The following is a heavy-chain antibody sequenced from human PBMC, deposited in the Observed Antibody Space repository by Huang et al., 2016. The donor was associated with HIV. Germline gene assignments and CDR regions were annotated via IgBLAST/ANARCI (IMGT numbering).Heavy chain of an antibody. CDR2: IRSDGSNE. J-gene: IGHJ6*03. D-gene: IGHD5-12*01. Sequence: QVQLVESGGGVVQPGGSLRLSCGASGFIFDNFGMHWVRQAPGKGLGWGAFIRSDGSNEYNGESVKGRFSISRDNFENMVYLQMNSLGDGDTAIYYCARAVDGFNSKGFYMDVWGKGTAVIVSS. V-gene: IGHV3-30*02. CDR3: ARAVDGFNSKGFYMDV. CDR1: GFIFDNFG.